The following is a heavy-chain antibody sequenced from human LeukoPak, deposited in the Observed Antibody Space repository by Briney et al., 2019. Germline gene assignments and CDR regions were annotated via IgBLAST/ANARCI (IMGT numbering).Heavy chain of an antibody. CDR2: IYWNDDK. CDR3: AHTTSQQQLVLD. J-gene: IGHJ4*02. Sequence: SGPTLVNPTQTLTLTCTFSGFSLSTSGVGVGWIRQPPGKALEWLALIYWNDDKRYSPSLKGRLTITKDTSKNQVVLTMTNMDPVDTATYYCAHTTSQQQLVLDWGQGTLVTVSS. V-gene: IGHV2-5*01. D-gene: IGHD6-13*01. CDR1: GFSLSTSGVG.